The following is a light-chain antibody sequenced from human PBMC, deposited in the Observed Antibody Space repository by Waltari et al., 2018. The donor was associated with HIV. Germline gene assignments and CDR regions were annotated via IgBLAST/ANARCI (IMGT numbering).Light chain of an antibody. J-gene: IGKJ4*01. CDR2: AAS. V-gene: IGKV1-39*01. Sequence: DIHLTQSPSSLAASVGDTVIVTCRASQPIGKYLNWYQVKPGKAPKLLVYAASSMQFGVPPRFSGSGSGTHFTLTVSSHQDDDFAIYYCQQSYNTPVTFGGGTTLEIK. CDR3: QQSYNTPVT. CDR1: QPIGKY.